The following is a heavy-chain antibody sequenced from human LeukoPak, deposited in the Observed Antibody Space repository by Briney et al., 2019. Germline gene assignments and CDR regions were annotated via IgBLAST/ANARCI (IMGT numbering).Heavy chain of an antibody. V-gene: IGHV3-23*01. CDR3: AKDPRASSAYYYDRLGY. CDR1: GFTFSSNA. D-gene: IGHD3-22*01. Sequence: PGGSLRLSCAASGFTFSSNAMSWVRQAPGKGLEWVSAISGSGGSTYYADSVKGRFTISRDNSESTLNLQMNSLRVEDTAVYYCAKDPRASSAYYYDRLGYWGQGTLVTVSS. J-gene: IGHJ4*02. CDR2: ISGSGGST.